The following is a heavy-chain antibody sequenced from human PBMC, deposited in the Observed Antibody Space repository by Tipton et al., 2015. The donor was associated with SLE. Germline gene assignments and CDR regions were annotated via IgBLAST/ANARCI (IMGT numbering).Heavy chain of an antibody. D-gene: IGHD2-8*01. J-gene: IGHJ5*02. Sequence: LRLSCTVSGGSISSHYWSWIRQPPGKGLEWIGHIYYSGSTNYNTSLKSRVIISVDRSKNQFSLRLTSVSAADTAVYYCARDPSGYYSTSPYLWGQGTLVTVSS. CDR2: IYYSGST. V-gene: IGHV4-59*11. CDR3: ARDPSGYYSTSPYL. CDR1: GGSISSHY.